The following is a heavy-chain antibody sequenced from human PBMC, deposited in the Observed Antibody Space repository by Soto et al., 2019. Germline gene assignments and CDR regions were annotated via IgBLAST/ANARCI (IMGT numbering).Heavy chain of an antibody. V-gene: IGHV3-23*01. CDR2: ISGSGGST. CDR1: GFTFSSYA. J-gene: IGHJ4*02. CDR3: AKEGETYYDFWSGHFDY. Sequence: GGSLRLSCAASGFTFSSYAMSWVRQAPGKGLEWVSAISGSGGSTYYADSVKGRFTISRDNSKNTLYLQMNSLRAEDTAVYYCAKEGETYYDFWSGHFDYWGQGTLVTVSS. D-gene: IGHD3-3*01.